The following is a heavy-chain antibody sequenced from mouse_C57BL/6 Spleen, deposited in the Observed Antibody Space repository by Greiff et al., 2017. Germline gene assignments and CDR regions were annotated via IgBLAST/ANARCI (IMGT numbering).Heavy chain of an antibody. CDR2: FSPNYGNP. J-gene: IGHJ2*01. CDR1: GYSFTDYN. Sequence: VQLQQSGPELVKPGASVKISCKASGYSFTDYNMNWVKQSNGKSLEWIGVFSPNYGNPSYNQKFKGKATLTVDQSSSTAYMQLNSQTSEDSAVYYCARGGDWDDYWGQGTTLTVSS. V-gene: IGHV1-39*01. D-gene: IGHD4-1*01. CDR3: ARGGDWDDY.